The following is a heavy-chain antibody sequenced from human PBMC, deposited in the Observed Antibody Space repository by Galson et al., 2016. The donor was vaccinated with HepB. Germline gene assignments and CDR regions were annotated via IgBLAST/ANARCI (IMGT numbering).Heavy chain of an antibody. V-gene: IGHV5-51*01. D-gene: IGHD3-9*01. J-gene: IGHJ6*02. CDR1: GYSFTRYY. Sequence: QSGAEVKKPGESLKISYKGSGYSFTRYYIAWVRQMPGKGLEWMGIIYPSDSDTRYSPSFQGQVTISADKSINTAYLQWSSLKASDTAMYYCARRRDILTGYHSYYYVMDVWGQGTTVTVSS. CDR2: IYPSDSDT. CDR3: ARRRDILTGYHSYYYVMDV.